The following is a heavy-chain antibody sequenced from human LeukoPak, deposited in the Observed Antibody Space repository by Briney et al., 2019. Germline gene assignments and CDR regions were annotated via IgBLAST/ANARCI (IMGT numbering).Heavy chain of an antibody. D-gene: IGHD3-10*01. V-gene: IGHV4-34*01. CDR3: AREIMYYYGSGRLDAFDI. CDR1: GGSFSGYY. J-gene: IGHJ3*02. CDR2: INQSGST. Sequence: PSETLSLTCAVYGGSFSGYYWSWIRQPPGKWLELIGEINQSGSTNYTPSLKSRLTISVDTSKHQFSLKLSSVTAADTAVYYCAREIMYYYGSGRLDAFDIWGQGTMVTVSS.